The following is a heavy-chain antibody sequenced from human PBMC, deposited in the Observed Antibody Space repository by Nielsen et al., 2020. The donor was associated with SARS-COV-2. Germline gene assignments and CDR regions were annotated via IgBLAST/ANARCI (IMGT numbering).Heavy chain of an antibody. Sequence: SETLSLTCTVSGYSISSGYYWGWIRQPPGKGLEWIGSIYHSGSTYYNPSLKSRVTISVDTSKNQFSLKLSSVTAADTAVYYCVRDLGEITYWGQGTLVTVSS. D-gene: IGHD1-26*01. J-gene: IGHJ4*02. CDR2: IYHSGST. CDR3: VRDLGEITY. CDR1: GYSISSGYY. V-gene: IGHV4-38-2*02.